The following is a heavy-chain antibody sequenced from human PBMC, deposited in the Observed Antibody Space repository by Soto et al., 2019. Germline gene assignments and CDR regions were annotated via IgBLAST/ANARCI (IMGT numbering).Heavy chain of an antibody. D-gene: IGHD1-26*01. J-gene: IGHJ4*02. Sequence: ASVKVSCKASGYTFTSYAMHWVRQAPGQRLEWMGWVNAGNGNTKYSQKFQVRVTITKDTSATTAYMELSSLRSEDTAVYYCARDLGGWPDYWGQETLVPVS. CDR3: ARDLGGWPDY. CDR2: VNAGNGNT. V-gene: IGHV1-3*01. CDR1: GYTFTSYA.